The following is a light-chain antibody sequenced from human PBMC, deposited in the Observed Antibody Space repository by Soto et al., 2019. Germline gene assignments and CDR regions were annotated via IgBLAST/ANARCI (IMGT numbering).Light chain of an antibody. CDR3: QQYKSYYRP. J-gene: IGKJ1*01. CDR2: QAF. V-gene: IGKV1-5*03. Sequence: DIQMTQSPSTLSASVGDRVTITCRASQSVNSWLAWFQQKPGMAPKLLISQAFNLESGVPSRLSGSGSETEFTRTISSLQPDDFATYYCQQYKSYYRPFGQGTKVEIK. CDR1: QSVNSW.